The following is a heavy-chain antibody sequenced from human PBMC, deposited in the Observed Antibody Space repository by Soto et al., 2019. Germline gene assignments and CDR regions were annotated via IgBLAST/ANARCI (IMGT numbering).Heavy chain of an antibody. Sequence: PGESLKISCDASGYRFTSYWIAWVGQMRGKGLEWMGTIYVDDSDTTYSPSFQGQVTISADKSSSSAYLQWSSLKASDSAMYYCARLRIQSGNFRSFDYWGQGTLVTVSS. CDR1: GYRFTSYW. CDR3: ARLRIQSGNFRSFDY. D-gene: IGHD1-1*01. CDR2: IYVDDSDT. V-gene: IGHV5-51*01. J-gene: IGHJ4*02.